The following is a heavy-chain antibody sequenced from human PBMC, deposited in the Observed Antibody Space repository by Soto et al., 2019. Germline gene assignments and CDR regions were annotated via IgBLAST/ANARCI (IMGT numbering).Heavy chain of an antibody. CDR1: GASMDDAY. V-gene: IGHV4-59*01. Sequence: SWTLALNCIVSGASMDDAYGTWIRPPPGKGLEWIGYIDYSGKTDYNPSLQSRVSISIDTSRKQYSLNLSSVTAADAAMYDCAGPYRGGSFESWGQGTLVTFS. CDR3: AGPYRGGSFES. D-gene: IGHD6-19*01. CDR2: IDYSGKT. J-gene: IGHJ4*02.